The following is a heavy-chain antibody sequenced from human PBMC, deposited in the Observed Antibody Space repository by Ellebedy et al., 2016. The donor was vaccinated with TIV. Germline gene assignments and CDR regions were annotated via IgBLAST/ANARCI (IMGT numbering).Heavy chain of an antibody. CDR1: GGSFRGYY. Sequence: LSLTCAVYGGSFRGYYMSWFRQAPGKGPEWVSYISYSGDLMYYADSVKGRFTTSRDNAGNSLYLQMNSRRAEDTAVYYCARLGVIAAAGASDYWGQGTLVIVSP. CDR2: ISYSGDLM. CDR3: ARLGVIAAAGASDY. V-gene: IGHV3-11*01. J-gene: IGHJ4*02. D-gene: IGHD6-13*01.